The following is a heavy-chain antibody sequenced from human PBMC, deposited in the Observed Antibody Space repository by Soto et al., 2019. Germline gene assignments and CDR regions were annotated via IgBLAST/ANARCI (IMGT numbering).Heavy chain of an antibody. D-gene: IGHD6-6*01. J-gene: IGHJ3*02. CDR1: GFTSGFIFSTYA. V-gene: IGHV3-23*01. CDR2: ISNSGAYT. CDR3: TRRPDAFDI. Sequence: GGSLRLSCIGSGFTSGFIFSTYAMSWVRQAPGKGLEWVADISNSGAYTYYADSVKGRFTISRDNSNNILSLQMNSLRVEDTAIYYCTRRPDAFDIWGKGQWSPSPQ.